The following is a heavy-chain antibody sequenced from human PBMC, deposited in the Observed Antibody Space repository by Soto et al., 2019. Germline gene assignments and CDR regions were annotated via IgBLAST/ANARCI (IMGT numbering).Heavy chain of an antibody. D-gene: IGHD3-16*02. J-gene: IGHJ4*02. V-gene: IGHV4-59*01. CDR1: GGSISSYY. CDR2: IYYSGST. Sequence: PETXSLTCPVSGGSISSYYWSWIRQPPGKGLEWIGYIYYSGSTNYNPSLKSRVTISVDTSKNQFSLKLSSVTAADTAVYYCATGYRYEFDYWGQGTLVTVSS. CDR3: ATGYRYEFDY.